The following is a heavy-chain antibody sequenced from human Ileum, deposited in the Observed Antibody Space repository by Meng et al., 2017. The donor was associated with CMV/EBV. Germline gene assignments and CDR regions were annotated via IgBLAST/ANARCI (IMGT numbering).Heavy chain of an antibody. D-gene: IGHD3-22*01. J-gene: IGHJ4*02. CDR3: GRNGYYSLDY. CDR1: GDYFRSDVW. CDR2: MHHGGTT. V-gene: IGHV4-4*02. Sequence: LNCAVSGDYFRSDVWWSWVRQPPGKGLEWIGEMHHGGTTTYNPSLKSRVTISLDESKSEFSLRLTSPTAADTALYYCGRNGYYSLDYWGQGTLVTVSS.